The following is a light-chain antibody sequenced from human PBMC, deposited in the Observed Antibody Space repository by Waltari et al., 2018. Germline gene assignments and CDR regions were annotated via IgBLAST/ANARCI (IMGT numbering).Light chain of an antibody. J-gene: IGLJ1*01. CDR1: ASDVVAYDF. Sequence: QSALPQPASVSGSPGQSSTISCPGTASDVVAYDFDSWYQQHPGKAPHLIIYEVSNRPSGISNRFSASKSGNTASLTISGLQAEDEADYYCSSYTTSSAPGVFGTGTRVTVL. V-gene: IGLV2-14*01. CDR2: EVS. CDR3: SSYTTSSAPGV.